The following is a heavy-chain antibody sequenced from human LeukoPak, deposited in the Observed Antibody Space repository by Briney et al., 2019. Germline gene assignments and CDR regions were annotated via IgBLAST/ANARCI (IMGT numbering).Heavy chain of an antibody. D-gene: IGHD3-9*01. J-gene: IGHJ4*02. CDR1: GYTFTSYA. V-gene: IGHV1-3*01. Sequence: ASVKVSCKASGYTFTSYAMHWVRQAPGQRLEWMGWINAGNGNTKYSQKFQGRVTINRDTSASTAYMELSSLRSEDTAVYYCTREPDNDILTGYLDYWGQGTLVTVSS. CDR3: TREPDNDILTGYLDY. CDR2: INAGNGNT.